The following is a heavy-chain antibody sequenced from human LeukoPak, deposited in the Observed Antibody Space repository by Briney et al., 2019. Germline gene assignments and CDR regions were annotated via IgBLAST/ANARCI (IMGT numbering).Heavy chain of an antibody. CDR3: ARGTAVFDY. V-gene: IGHV3-33*01. J-gene: IGHJ4*02. D-gene: IGHD2-21*02. CDR1: GFTFSSYG. Sequence: PGGSLRLSCAASGFTFSSYGMHWVRQAPGKGLEWVAVIWYDGSNKYYADSVKGRFTISRDNAKNTLYLQMNSLRAEDTAVYYCARGTAVFDYWGQGTLVTISS. CDR2: IWYDGSNK.